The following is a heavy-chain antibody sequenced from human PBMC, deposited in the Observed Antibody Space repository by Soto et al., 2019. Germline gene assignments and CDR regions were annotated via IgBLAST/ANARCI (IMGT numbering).Heavy chain of an antibody. CDR2: ISASGGST. J-gene: IGHJ4*02. V-gene: IGHV3-23*01. Sequence: LRLSCAASGFTFNNYAMRWVRQAPGKGLEWVSAISASGGSTYYADSVKGRFTISRDNSKNTLYLQMNSLRAEDTAVYFCAKGACRGGTCYGTDYWGQGTLVTVSS. D-gene: IGHD2-15*01. CDR1: GFTFNNYA. CDR3: AKGACRGGTCYGTDY.